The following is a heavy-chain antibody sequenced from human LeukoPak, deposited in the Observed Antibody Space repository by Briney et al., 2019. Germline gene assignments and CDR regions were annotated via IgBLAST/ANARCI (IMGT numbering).Heavy chain of an antibody. J-gene: IGHJ6*03. Sequence: ASVKVSCKASGYTLTGYYMHWVRQAPGQGLEWMGWINPNSGGTNYAQKFQGRVTMTRDTSISTAYMELSRLRSDDTAVYYCARDQGHLVRDYYHYMDVWGKGTTVTVSS. CDR1: GYTLTGYY. CDR2: INPNSGGT. V-gene: IGHV1-2*02. CDR3: ARDQGHLVRDYYHYMDV.